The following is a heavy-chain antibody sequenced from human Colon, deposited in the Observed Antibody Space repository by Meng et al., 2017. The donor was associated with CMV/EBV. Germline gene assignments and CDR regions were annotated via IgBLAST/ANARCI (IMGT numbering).Heavy chain of an antibody. J-gene: IGHJ4*02. Sequence: GESLKISCAASGSSFSNSWMIWVRRAPGKGLEWISYISGDGSDLFYGDSVRGRFTISRDNAKNSLYLQINSLRVEDTAVYYCVRDILRVGITYYFDYWGQGTLVTVSS. CDR2: ISGDGSDL. CDR3: VRDILRVGITYYFDY. V-gene: IGHV3-21*05. D-gene: IGHD1-26*01. CDR1: GSSFSNSW.